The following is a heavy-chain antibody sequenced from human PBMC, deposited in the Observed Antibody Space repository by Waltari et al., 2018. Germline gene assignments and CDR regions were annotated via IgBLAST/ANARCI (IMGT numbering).Heavy chain of an antibody. J-gene: IGHJ4*02. D-gene: IGHD2-2*01. CDR2: INHSGST. V-gene: IGHV4-34*01. Sequence: QVQLQQWGAGLLTPSETLSLTCAVYGGSFSYYYWSWIRTPPGKGLEWIGEINHSGSTSYNPSLKSRVTILVDTSKNQFSLKLSSVTAADTAVYYCARTYCDSTSCYHHYWGQGTLVTVSS. CDR1: GGSFSYYY. CDR3: ARTYCDSTSCYHHY.